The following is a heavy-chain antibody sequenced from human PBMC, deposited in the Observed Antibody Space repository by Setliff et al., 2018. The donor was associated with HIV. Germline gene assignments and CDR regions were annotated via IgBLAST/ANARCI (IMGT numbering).Heavy chain of an antibody. J-gene: IGHJ4*02. D-gene: IGHD6-19*01. CDR2: IDHTGSA. CDR1: GGSFSAYY. CDR3: ARGPRVSAAVVETPSAY. Sequence: ETLSLTCAVSGGSFSAYYWTWIRQSPHKGLEWVGEIDHTGSAYYNPSLTSRVNISVDTSKNRFSLELSSVTAADTALYYCARGPRVSAAVVETPSAYWGQGTRVTVSS. V-gene: IGHV4-34*01.